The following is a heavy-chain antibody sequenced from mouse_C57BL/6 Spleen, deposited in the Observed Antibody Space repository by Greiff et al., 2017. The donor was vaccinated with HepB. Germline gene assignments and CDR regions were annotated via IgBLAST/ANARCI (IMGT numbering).Heavy chain of an antibody. V-gene: IGHV5-9*01. CDR3: EGNWFAY. CDR2: ISGGGGNT. Sequence: EVMLVESGGGLVKPGGSLKLSCAASGFTFSSYTMSWVRQTPEKRLEWVATISGGGGNTYYPDSVKGRFTISRDNAKYTLYLQMSSLRSEDTALYYCEGNWFAYWGQGTLVTVSA. CDR1: GFTFSSYT. D-gene: IGHD2-1*01. J-gene: IGHJ3*01.